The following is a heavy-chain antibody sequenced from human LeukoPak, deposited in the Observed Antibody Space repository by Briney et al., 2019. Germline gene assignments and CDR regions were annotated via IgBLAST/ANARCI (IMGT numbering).Heavy chain of an antibody. D-gene: IGHD5-18*01. CDR2: IYYSGST. Sequence: SETLSLTCTVSGGSISSSSYYWGWIRQPPGKGLEWIGSIYYSGSTYYSPCLKSRVTISVDTAKNQFSLKLSSVTAADTAVYYCARACEQIWLRAFDAFDIWGQGTMVTVSS. CDR3: ARACEQIWLRAFDAFDI. V-gene: IGHV4-39*07. CDR1: GGSISSSSYY. J-gene: IGHJ3*02.